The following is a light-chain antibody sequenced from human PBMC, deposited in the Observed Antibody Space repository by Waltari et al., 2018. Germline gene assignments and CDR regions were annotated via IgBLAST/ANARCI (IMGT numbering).Light chain of an antibody. CDR2: KAS. Sequence: DIQMTQSPSTLSASVGDRVTITCRASQSISSGLAWYQQKPGKAPKLLIYKASSLESGVPSRFSGSGSGTEFTLTISSLQPDDFATYYCQQYNSYSQDTFGQGTRLEIK. CDR3: QQYNSYSQDT. J-gene: IGKJ5*01. CDR1: QSISSG. V-gene: IGKV1-5*03.